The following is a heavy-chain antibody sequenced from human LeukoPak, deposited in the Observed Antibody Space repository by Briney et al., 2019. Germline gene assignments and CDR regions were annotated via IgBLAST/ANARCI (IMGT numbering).Heavy chain of an antibody. J-gene: IGHJ4*02. CDR3: ARDKDYYDSTAYTPFDY. CDR2: ISDTTSFI. D-gene: IGHD3-22*01. CDR1: GFAFNTYT. Sequence: GGSLRLSCEASGFAFNTYTMNWVRQAPGKGLEWVSTISDTTSFIYYADSVKGRFTISRDNSKNSLYLEMNSLRAEDTAVYFCARDKDYYDSTAYTPFDYWGQGTLVTVSS. V-gene: IGHV3-21*01.